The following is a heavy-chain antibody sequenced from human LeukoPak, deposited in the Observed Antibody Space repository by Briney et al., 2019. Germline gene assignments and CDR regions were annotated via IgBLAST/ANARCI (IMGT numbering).Heavy chain of an antibody. CDR3: ARDRGYSNYRVFDP. Sequence: PSETLSLTCAVYGGSFSGYYWSWIRQPPGKGLEWIGEINHSGSTNYNPSLKSRVTISVDTSKNQFSLKLSSVTAADTAVYYCARDRGYSNYRVFDPWGQGTLVTVSS. CDR2: INHSGST. V-gene: IGHV4-34*01. J-gene: IGHJ5*02. CDR1: GGSFSGYY. D-gene: IGHD4-11*01.